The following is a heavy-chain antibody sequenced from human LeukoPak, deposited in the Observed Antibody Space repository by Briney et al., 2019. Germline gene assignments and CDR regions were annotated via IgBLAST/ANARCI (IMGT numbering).Heavy chain of an antibody. CDR1: GFTFSRYA. Sequence: GGSLRLSCAASGFTFSRYAMSWVRQAPGKGLEWVSGISGSGGSTYYADSVMGRFTISRDNSKNTLYLQMNSLRAEDTAVYYCAKARGTVVPPFDYWGQGTLATVSS. J-gene: IGHJ4*02. V-gene: IGHV3-23*01. CDR2: ISGSGGST. CDR3: AKARGTVVPPFDY. D-gene: IGHD3-22*01.